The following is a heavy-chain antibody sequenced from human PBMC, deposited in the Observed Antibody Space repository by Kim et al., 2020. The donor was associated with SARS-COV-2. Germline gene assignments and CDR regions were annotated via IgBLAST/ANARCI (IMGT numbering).Heavy chain of an antibody. V-gene: IGHV4-39*01. CDR1: GGSISSSSYY. D-gene: IGHD6-19*01. CDR3: ARHRDSSGWYRGGGFDY. Sequence: SETLSLTCTVSGGSISSSSYYWGWIRQPPGKGLEWIGSIYYSGSTYYNPSLKSRVTISVDTSKNQFSLKLSSVTAADTAVYYCARHRDSSGWYRGGGFDYWGQGTLVTVSS. J-gene: IGHJ4*02. CDR2: IYYSGST.